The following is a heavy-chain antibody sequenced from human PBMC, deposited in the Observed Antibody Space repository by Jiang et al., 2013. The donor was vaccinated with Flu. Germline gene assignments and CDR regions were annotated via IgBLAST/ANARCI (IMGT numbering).Heavy chain of an antibody. D-gene: IGHD1-26*01. J-gene: IGHJ3*02. CDR1: GFTFSSYS. V-gene: IGHV3-48*02. CDR2: ISSSSSTI. CDR3: AGVNSGSYEGDAFDI. Sequence: QLVESGGGLVQPGGSLRLSCAASGFTFSSYSMNWVRQAPGKGLEWVSYISSSSSTIYYADSVKGRFTISRDNAKNSLYLQMNSLRDEDTAVYYCAGVNSGSYEGDAFDIWGQGTMVTVSS.